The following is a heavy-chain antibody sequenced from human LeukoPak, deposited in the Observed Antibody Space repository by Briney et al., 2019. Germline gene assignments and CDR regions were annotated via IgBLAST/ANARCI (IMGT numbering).Heavy chain of an antibody. Sequence: GRSLRLSCAASGFTFSSYGMHWVRQAPGKGLEWVAVISYDGSNKYYADSVKGRFTISRDNSKNTLYLQMNSLRAEDTAVYYCAKGGYSYGMDYWGQGTLVTVSS. CDR1: GFTFSSYG. CDR3: AKGGYSYGMDY. J-gene: IGHJ4*02. CDR2: ISYDGSNK. V-gene: IGHV3-30*18. D-gene: IGHD5-18*01.